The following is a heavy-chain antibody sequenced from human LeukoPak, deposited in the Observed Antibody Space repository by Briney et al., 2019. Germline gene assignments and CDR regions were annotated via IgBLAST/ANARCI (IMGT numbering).Heavy chain of an antibody. J-gene: IGHJ4*02. CDR1: GGTFSSYA. CDR3: ARDRYYYDSSGYYFDY. D-gene: IGHD3-22*01. CDR2: IIPILGIA. Sequence: SVKVSCKASGGTFSSYAISWVRQAPGQGLEWMGRIIPILGIANYAQKFQGRVTITADKSTSTAYMELSSLRSEDTAVYYCARDRYYYDSSGYYFDYWGQGTLVTVSS. V-gene: IGHV1-69*04.